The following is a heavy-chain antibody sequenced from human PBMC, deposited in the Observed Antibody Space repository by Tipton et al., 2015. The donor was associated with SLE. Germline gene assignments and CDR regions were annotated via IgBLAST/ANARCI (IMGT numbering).Heavy chain of an antibody. J-gene: IGHJ4*02. Sequence: TLSLTCIVSGGSLISDTSYWGWIRQPPGKGLEWIGSIYYSGTPYYNPSLESRVTTSIDTSKNQFSLKLSSVTAADTAVYYCARRDDYGDRRALDYWGQGTLVTVSS. CDR3: ARRDDYGDRRALDY. D-gene: IGHD4-17*01. CDR1: GGSLISDTSY. CDR2: IYYSGTP. V-gene: IGHV4-39*07.